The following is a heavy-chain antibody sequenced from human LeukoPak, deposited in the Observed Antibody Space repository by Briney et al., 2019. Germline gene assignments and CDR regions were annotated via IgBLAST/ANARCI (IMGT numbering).Heavy chain of an antibody. J-gene: IGHJ4*02. V-gene: IGHV5-51*01. CDR1: GYSFTSYW. CDR2: IYPGDSDT. CDR3: ARSACSSTSCYRTADFDY. Sequence: GESLKISGKGSGYSFTSYWIGWGRQMPGKGLEWMGIIYPGDSDTRYSPSFQGQVTISADKSISTAYLQWSSLKASDTAMYYCARSACSSTSCYRTADFDYWGQGTLVTVSP. D-gene: IGHD2-2*01.